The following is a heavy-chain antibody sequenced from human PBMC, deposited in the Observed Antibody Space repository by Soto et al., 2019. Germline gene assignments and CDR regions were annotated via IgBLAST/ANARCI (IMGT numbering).Heavy chain of an antibody. J-gene: IGHJ4*02. CDR2: VYNSGST. CDR3: ARYRREAVAGYTLDN. V-gene: IGHV4-59*01. D-gene: IGHD6-13*01. Sequence: PAETLSLTCTVSGGSISSNYWTSIRQPPGQGLEWIGYVYNSGSTNYNPSLKSRVTISEDTSKSQVSLKVNSMSAADTAVYYWARYRREAVAGYTLDNWGQGILVTVSS. CDR1: GGSISSNY.